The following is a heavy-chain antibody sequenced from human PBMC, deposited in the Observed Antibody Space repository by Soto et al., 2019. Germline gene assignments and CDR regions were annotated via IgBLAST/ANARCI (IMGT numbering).Heavy chain of an antibody. V-gene: IGHV4-59*08. CDR3: ARHFGSGSYWFDP. CDR1: GGSISRYY. D-gene: IGHD3-10*01. CDR2: IYYSGST. J-gene: IGHJ5*02. Sequence: SETLSLTCTVSGGSISRYYWSWIRQPPGKGLEWIGYIYYSGSTNYNPSLKSRVTISVDTSKNQFSLKLGSVTAADTAAYYCARHFGSGSYWFDPWGQGTLVTVSS.